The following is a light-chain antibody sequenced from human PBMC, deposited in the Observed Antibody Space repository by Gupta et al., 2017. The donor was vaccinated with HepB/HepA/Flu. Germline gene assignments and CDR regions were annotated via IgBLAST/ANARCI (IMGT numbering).Light chain of an antibody. J-gene: IGKJ5*01. CDR1: QNVPKTY. Sequence: EIVXXQSPGXLSLSPXEGATLSCRASQNVPKTYLAWYQQKPGQAPSLPIYDASNRATGIPDRFSGSGSGTDFTLTISRLEPEDFAVYYCQQYGSSRITFGQGTRLEIK. CDR3: QQYGSSRIT. CDR2: DAS. V-gene: IGKV3-20*01.